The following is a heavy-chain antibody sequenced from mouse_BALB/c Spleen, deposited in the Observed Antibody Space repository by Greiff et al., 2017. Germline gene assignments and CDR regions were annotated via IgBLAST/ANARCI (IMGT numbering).Heavy chain of an antibody. CDR1: GFTFSSFG. D-gene: IGHD1-1*01. Sequence: EVKLMESGGGLVQPGGSRKLSCAASGFTFSSFGMHWVRQAPEKGLEWVAYISSGSSTIYYADTVKGRFTISRDNPKNTLFLQMTSLRSEDTAMYYCARGVGPAMDYWGQGTSVTVSS. CDR2: ISSGSSTI. J-gene: IGHJ4*01. CDR3: ARGVGPAMDY. V-gene: IGHV5-17*02.